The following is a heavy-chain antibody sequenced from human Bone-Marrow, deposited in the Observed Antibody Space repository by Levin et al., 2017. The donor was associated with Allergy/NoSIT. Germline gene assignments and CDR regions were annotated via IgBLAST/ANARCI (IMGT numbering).Heavy chain of an antibody. D-gene: IGHD3-22*01. J-gene: IGHJ3*02. CDR1: GFTFSSHG. Sequence: SGGSLRLSCAASGFTFSSHGLHWVRQAPGKGLEWVAVIWYDGTDKYYADSVKGRFTMSRDNSRNTLYLQMNSLRAEDTAVYYCARDTRQFSLTVTVEDGVDYAFDMWGQGTMVTVSS. CDR3: ARDTRQFSLTVTVEDGVDYAFDM. V-gene: IGHV3-33*01. CDR2: IWYDGTDK.